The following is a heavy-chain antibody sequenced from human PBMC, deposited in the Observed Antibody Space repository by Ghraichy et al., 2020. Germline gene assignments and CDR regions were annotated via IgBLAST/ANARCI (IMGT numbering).Heavy chain of an antibody. D-gene: IGHD2-8*02. J-gene: IGHJ3*02. CDR2: ISYDGSNK. CDR3: AKESEAGRGGWTFDI. Sequence: GGSLRLSCAASGFTFSSYGMHWVRQAPGKGLEWVAVISYDGSNKYYADSVKGRFTISRDNSKNTLYLQMNSLRAEDTAVYYCAKESEAGRGGWTFDIWGQGTMVTVSS. V-gene: IGHV3-30*18. CDR1: GFTFSSYG.